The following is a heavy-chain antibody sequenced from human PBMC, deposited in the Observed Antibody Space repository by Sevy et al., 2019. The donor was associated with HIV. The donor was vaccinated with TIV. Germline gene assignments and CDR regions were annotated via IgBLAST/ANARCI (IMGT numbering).Heavy chain of an antibody. Sequence: GGSLRLSCTASGFTFSSFWMSCVRQAPGKGLEWVANIKQDGSEKYYVDSVKGRFTISRDNAKNSLYLQMNSLRAEDTAVYYCARDLVGYYSMITFGGVSWWGQGTLVTVSS. V-gene: IGHV3-7*01. CDR1: GFTFSSFW. CDR3: ARDLVGYYSMITFGGVSW. J-gene: IGHJ4*02. CDR2: IKQDGSEK. D-gene: IGHD3-16*01.